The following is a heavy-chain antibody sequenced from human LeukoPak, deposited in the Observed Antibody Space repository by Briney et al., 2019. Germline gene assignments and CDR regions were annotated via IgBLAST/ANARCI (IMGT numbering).Heavy chain of an antibody. CDR2: IYYSGST. CDR3: ARGYLADY. Sequence: SETLSLTCAVYGGSFSGYYWSWIRQPPGKGLEWIGYIYYSGSTNYNPSLKSRVTISVGTSKNQFSLKLSSVTAADTAVYYCARGYLADYWGQGTLVTVSS. V-gene: IGHV4-59*01. D-gene: IGHD2-2*01. CDR1: GGSFSGYY. J-gene: IGHJ4*02.